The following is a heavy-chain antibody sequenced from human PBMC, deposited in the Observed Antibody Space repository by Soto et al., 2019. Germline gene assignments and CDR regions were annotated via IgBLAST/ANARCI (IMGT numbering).Heavy chain of an antibody. D-gene: IGHD3-10*01. V-gene: IGHV4-30-2*01. J-gene: IGHJ4*02. CDR3: ARGGGFDSFDY. CDR1: GASITYGAYS. Sequence: PSGTLSLTSTVSGASITYGAYSWSWIRQTQGKGLEWIGYINHLETTFYNPSFESRLTLSIDRTKNQFSLNLKSMSAADRAVYFCARGGGFDSFDYWGQGILVTVSS. CDR2: INHLETT.